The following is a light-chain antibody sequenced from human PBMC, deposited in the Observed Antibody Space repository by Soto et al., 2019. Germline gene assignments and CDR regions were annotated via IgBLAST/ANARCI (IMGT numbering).Light chain of an antibody. J-gene: IGKJ1*01. CDR3: QQSYSTPKT. CDR1: QSISSH. Sequence: DIEITQKPSSLSASVGDRVTITCRASQSISSHLNWYQQKPGKAPKLLIHAASNLQSGVPSRFSGSGSGTDFTLTISSLQPEDFATYYCQQSYSTPKTFGQGTKVDI. CDR2: AAS. V-gene: IGKV1-39*01.